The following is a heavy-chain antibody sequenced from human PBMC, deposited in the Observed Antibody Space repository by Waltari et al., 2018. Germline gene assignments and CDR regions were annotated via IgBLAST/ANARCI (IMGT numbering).Heavy chain of an antibody. CDR3: VRGLGDS. J-gene: IGHJ5*01. Sequence: EVQLVESGGALVQPGGSLRLSCAASGCTFSTYWLHWVRQAPGKGLVWVSRINSDGSLTTSADSVKGRFTISRDNAKNTLYLQMNSLRVEDTAVYYCVRGLGDSWGQGTLVTVSS. V-gene: IGHV3-74*01. CDR1: GCTFSTYW. CDR2: INSDGSLT. D-gene: IGHD3-16*01.